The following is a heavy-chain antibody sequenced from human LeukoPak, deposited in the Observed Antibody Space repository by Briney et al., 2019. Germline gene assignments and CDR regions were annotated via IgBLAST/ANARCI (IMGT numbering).Heavy chain of an antibody. CDR2: IRSKAYGGTT. CDR3: TREHYGSGSYYPPLDY. V-gene: IGHV3-49*04. J-gene: IGHJ4*02. D-gene: IGHD3-10*01. CDR1: GFTFGDYA. Sequence: GGSLRLSCIASGFTFGDYAMSWVRQAPGKGLEWVGSIRSKAYGGTTEYAASVKGRFTISRDDSKSIAYLQMNSLKTEDTAVYYCTREHYGSGSYYPPLDYWGQGTLVTVSS.